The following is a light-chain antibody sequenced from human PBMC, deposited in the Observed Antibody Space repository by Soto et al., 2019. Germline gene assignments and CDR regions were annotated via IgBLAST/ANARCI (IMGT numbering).Light chain of an antibody. CDR2: AAS. J-gene: IGKJ2*01. CDR3: QQGHNSPLT. V-gene: IGKV3-15*01. Sequence: EIEMTQSPATLSVSPGERATISCRASQSISTELAWYQQKPGQPPRLLIYAASTRYTGVPARFTGSGSGSEFTLTISGLQSEDFATYYCQQGHNSPLTFGQGTRLEI. CDR1: QSISTE.